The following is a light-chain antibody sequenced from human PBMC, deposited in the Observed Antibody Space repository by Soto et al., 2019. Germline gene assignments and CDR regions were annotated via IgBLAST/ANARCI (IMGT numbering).Light chain of an antibody. Sequence: DVVMTQSPLSLPVTLGQPASISCRSSQSLIHSDGNTYLSWFQQRPGQSPRRLIYEVSDRDSGVPDRFTGSGSGTDFTLKISRVEAEDVGVYYCMQCTHWPWTFGQGTEVEI. V-gene: IGKV2-30*02. CDR2: EVS. CDR1: QSLIHSDGNTY. CDR3: MQCTHWPWT. J-gene: IGKJ1*01.